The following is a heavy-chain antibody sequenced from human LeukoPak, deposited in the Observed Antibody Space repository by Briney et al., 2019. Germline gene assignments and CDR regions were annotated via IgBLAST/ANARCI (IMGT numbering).Heavy chain of an antibody. V-gene: IGHV1-18*01. D-gene: IGHD6-19*01. CDR2: ISTHNGYT. CDR3: ARRRAVAGVNWFDP. J-gene: IGHJ5*02. CDR1: GYTFISYG. Sequence: GASVKVPCKASGYTFISYGISWVRQAPGQGLEWMGWISTHNGYTKYAQKFQGRVTMTTDTSMSTAYMELRSLRSDDTAVYYCARRRAVAGVNWFDPWGQGTLVTVSS.